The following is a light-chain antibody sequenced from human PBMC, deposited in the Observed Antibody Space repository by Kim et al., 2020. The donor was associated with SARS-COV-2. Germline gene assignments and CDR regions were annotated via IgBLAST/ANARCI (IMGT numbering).Light chain of an antibody. CDR1: SDNIASKY. J-gene: IGLJ2*01. CDR2: EDN. CDR3: QSYDSSNVV. Sequence: GKTETISGHRSSDNIASKYVQWYQQRPGSSPTNVIYEDNQRPSGVPDRFSGSIDSSSNSASLTISGLKTEDEADYYCQSYDSSNVVFGGGTQLTVL. V-gene: IGLV6-57*01.